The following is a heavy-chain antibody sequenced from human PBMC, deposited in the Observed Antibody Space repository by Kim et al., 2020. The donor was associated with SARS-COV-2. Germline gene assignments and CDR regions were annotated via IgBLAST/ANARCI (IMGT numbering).Heavy chain of an antibody. V-gene: IGHV4-59*09. J-gene: IGHJ2*01. D-gene: IGHD6-13*01. Sequence: NYTPSLKSGTTMSVEKSKNQFSLKQSAVTAADTAVYYWARGTMGIYWYFDLWGRGTLVTVSS. CDR3: ARGTMGIYWYFDL.